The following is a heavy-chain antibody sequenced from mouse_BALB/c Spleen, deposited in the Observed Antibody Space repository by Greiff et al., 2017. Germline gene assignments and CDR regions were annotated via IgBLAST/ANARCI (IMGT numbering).Heavy chain of an antibody. Sequence: VQLQQSGAELVRPGTSVKISCKASGYTFTNYWLGWVKQRPGHGLEWIGDIYPGGGYTNYNEKFKGKATLTADTSSSTAYMQLSSLTSEDSAVYFCARNYGMPWFAYWGQGTLVTVSA. D-gene: IGHD1-1*01. CDR1: GYTFTNYW. J-gene: IGHJ3*01. CDR3: ARNYGMPWFAY. V-gene: IGHV1-63*02. CDR2: IYPGGGYT.